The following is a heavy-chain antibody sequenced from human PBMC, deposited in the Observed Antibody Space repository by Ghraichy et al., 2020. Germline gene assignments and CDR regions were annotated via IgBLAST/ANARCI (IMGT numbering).Heavy chain of an antibody. Sequence: GESPNISCAASGFAFSNYWMNWVRQAPGKELEWVANIKQDGSEKNYVASVRGRFTISRDNADNSLYLQMNSLRAEDTGLYYCVRGCSSTSCYQDVYWGRGTLVTVSP. CDR2: IKQDGSEK. V-gene: IGHV3-7*01. CDR1: GFAFSNYW. J-gene: IGHJ4*02. CDR3: VRGCSSTSCYQDVY. D-gene: IGHD2-2*01.